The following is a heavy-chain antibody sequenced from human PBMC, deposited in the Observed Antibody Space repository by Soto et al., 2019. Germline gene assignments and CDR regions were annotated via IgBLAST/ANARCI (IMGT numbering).Heavy chain of an antibody. D-gene: IGHD3-16*01. CDR1: GDTFSFYT. Sequence: SVKVSCKASGDTFSFYTINWVRQAPGLGLEWMGRVNPIVSMSNYAQKFQGQVTISADKSIKNAYLHWSGLKASDSAIYYCARFGGPGLSHNWFDVWGQGTLVTVSS. J-gene: IGHJ5*02. V-gene: IGHV1-69*02. CDR3: ARFGGPGLSHNWFDV. CDR2: VNPIVSMS.